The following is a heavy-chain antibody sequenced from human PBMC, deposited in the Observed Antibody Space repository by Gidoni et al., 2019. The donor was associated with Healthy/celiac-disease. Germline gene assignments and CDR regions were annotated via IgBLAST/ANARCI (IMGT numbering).Heavy chain of an antibody. D-gene: IGHD1-26*01. V-gene: IGHV1-18*01. CDR2: ISAYNGNT. J-gene: IGHJ3*02. Sequence: QVQLVQSGAEVKKPGASVKVSCKASGYTFTSYGISWVRQAPGQGLEWMGWISAYNGNTNYAQKLQGRVTMTTDTSTSTAYMELRSLRSDDTAVYYCARSDRYSGSYKRGHDAFDIWGQGTMVTVSS. CDR3: ARSDRYSGSYKRGHDAFDI. CDR1: GYTFTSYG.